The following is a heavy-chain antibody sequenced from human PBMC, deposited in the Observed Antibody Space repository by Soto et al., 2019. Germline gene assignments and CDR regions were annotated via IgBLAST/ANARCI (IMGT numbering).Heavy chain of an antibody. V-gene: IGHV3-23*01. D-gene: IGHD3-22*01. CDR3: AKEPVMWPRSSGYFDH. Sequence: GGSLRLSCAASGFTFSSYAMSWVRQAPGKGLEWVSAISGSGGSTYYADSVKGRFTISRDNSKNTLYLQMNSLRAEDTAVYYCAKEPVMWPRSSGYFDHWGQGTLVTVSS. J-gene: IGHJ4*02. CDR1: GFTFSSYA. CDR2: ISGSGGST.